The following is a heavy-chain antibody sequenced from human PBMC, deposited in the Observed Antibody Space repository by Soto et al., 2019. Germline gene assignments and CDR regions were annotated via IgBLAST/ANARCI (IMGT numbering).Heavy chain of an antibody. D-gene: IGHD2-2*01. J-gene: IGHJ2*01. V-gene: IGHV4-59*01. CDR3: ARPAMENCTITACYQHWYLHL. Sequence: SETLSHTCTVSGGSLSSYYWSWIRQSPGKGLEWIGYIYYSGTTNYNPSLKSRVTISVDTSKNQFSLNLSSVTAADTAVYYCARPAMENCTITACYQHWYLHLWGRATLV. CDR1: GGSLSSYY. CDR2: IYYSGTT.